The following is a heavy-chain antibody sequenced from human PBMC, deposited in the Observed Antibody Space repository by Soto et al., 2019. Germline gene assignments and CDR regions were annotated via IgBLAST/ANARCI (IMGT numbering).Heavy chain of an antibody. CDR1: GGSISSYY. CDR2: IYYSGST. V-gene: IGHV4-59*01. CDR3: ARAADGWYYFDY. Sequence: SETLSLTCTVSGGSISSYYWSWIRQPPGKGLEWIGYIYYSGSTNYNPSLKSRVTISVDTSKNQFSLKLSSVTAADTAVYYCARAADGWYYFDYWGQGTLVTVSS. J-gene: IGHJ4*02. D-gene: IGHD6-19*01.